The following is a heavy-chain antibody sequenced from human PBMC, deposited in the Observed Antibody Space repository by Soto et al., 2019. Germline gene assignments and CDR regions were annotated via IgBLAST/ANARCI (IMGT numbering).Heavy chain of an antibody. CDR3: ASSNYDILTGHDYYGMDV. J-gene: IGHJ6*02. Sequence: SETLSLTCAVYGGSFSGYYWSWIRQPPGKGLEWIGEINHSGSTNYNPSLKSRVTISVDTSKNQFSLKLSSVTAADTAVYYCASSNYDILTGHDYYGMDVWGQGTTVTVSS. CDR2: INHSGST. V-gene: IGHV4-34*01. D-gene: IGHD3-9*01. CDR1: GGSFSGYY.